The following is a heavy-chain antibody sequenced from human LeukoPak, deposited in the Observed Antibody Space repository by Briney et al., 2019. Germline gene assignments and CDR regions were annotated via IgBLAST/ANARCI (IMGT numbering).Heavy chain of an antibody. D-gene: IGHD3-10*01. Sequence: GGSLRLSCAASGFTFDDYAMHWVRQAPGKGLEWVSGISWSSGSIGYADSVKGRFTISRDNAKNSLYLQMNSLRAEDTAFYYCVKDFYDSGPFYFDYWGQGALVTVSS. CDR3: VKDFYDSGPFYFDY. J-gene: IGHJ4*02. CDR2: ISWSSGSI. CDR1: GFTFDDYA. V-gene: IGHV3-9*01.